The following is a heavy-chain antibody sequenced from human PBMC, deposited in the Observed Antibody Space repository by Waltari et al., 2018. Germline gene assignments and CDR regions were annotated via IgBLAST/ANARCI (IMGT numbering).Heavy chain of an antibody. Sequence: QVQLVQSGAEVKKPGSSVKVSCKASGGTFSSSAIRWVRQAPGPGLEWMGGIIPIFGTANYAQKFQGRVTITADESTSTAYMELSSLRSEDTAVYYCARSYVLLWFGEYYYYGMDVWGQGTTVTVSS. CDR3: ARSYVLLWFGEYYYYGMDV. V-gene: IGHV1-69*01. J-gene: IGHJ6*02. CDR2: IIPIFGTA. D-gene: IGHD3-10*01. CDR1: GGTFSSSA.